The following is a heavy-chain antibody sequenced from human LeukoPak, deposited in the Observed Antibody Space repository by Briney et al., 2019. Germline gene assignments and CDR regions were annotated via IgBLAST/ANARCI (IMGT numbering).Heavy chain of an antibody. Sequence: PSETLSLTCTVSGGSISSYYWSWIRQPPGKGLEWIGYIYYSGNTNYNPSLKSRVTISVDTSKNQFSLKLSSVTAADTAVYYCASLASLYYYGSGSFDYWGQGTLVTVSS. CDR2: IYYSGNT. V-gene: IGHV4-59*01. CDR1: GGSISSYY. CDR3: ASLASLYYYGSGSFDY. J-gene: IGHJ4*02. D-gene: IGHD3-10*01.